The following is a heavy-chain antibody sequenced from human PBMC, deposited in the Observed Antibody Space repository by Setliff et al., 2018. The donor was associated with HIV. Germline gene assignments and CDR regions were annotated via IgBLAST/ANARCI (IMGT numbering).Heavy chain of an antibody. CDR1: GGSISSYF. J-gene: IGHJ5*02. CDR2: NFNSGST. D-gene: IGHD6-13*01. CDR3: ARQHGSSWRFDP. V-gene: IGHV4-59*08. Sequence: SETLSLTCTVSGGSISSYFWSWVRQSPGKGLEWIGYNFNSGSTNYNPTLKSRVTISVDMSKNQFSLRLDSVTAADTAVYYCARQHGSSWRFDPWGQGTLVTVSS.